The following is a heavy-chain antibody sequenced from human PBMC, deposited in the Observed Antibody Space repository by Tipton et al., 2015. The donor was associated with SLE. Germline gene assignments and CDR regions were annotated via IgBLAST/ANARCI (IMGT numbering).Heavy chain of an antibody. J-gene: IGHJ3*02. CDR3: ARGGIQLWLKGGPDI. CDR1: GGSFSGYY. CDR2: INHSGST. Sequence: LRLSCAVYGGSFSGYYWSWIRQPPGKGLEWIGEINHSGSTNYNPSLKSRVTISVDTSKNQFSLKLSSVTAADTAVYYCARGGIQLWLKGGPDIWGQGTMVTVSS. V-gene: IGHV4-34*01. D-gene: IGHD5-18*01.